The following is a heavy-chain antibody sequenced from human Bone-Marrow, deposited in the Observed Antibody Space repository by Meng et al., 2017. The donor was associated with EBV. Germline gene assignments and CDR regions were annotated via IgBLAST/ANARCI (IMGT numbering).Heavy chain of an antibody. V-gene: IGHV3-74*01. CDR1: GFTFSSYW. CDR3: ARYYGALDY. CDR2: SNSVGSST. J-gene: IGHJ4*02. Sequence: EVRLVGSGVGLVLPGGSLKVSCEALGFTFSSYWMHWVRQAPGKGLGWVSRSNSVGSSTTYADSVKGRFTISRDNAKNTLYLQMNSLRAEDTAVYYCARYYGALDYWGQGTLVTVSS. D-gene: IGHD4-17*01.